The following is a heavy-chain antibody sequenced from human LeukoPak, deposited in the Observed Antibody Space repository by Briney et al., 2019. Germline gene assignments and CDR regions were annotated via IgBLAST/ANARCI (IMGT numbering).Heavy chain of an antibody. Sequence: GGSLRLSCAASGFTFDDYAMPWVRQAPGKGLEWVSGISWNSGSIGYADSVKGRFTISRDNAKNSLYLQMNSLRAEDTALYYCAKVDHGSGYPDYWGQGTLVTVSS. CDR1: GFTFDDYA. CDR3: AKVDHGSGYPDY. D-gene: IGHD3-22*01. CDR2: ISWNSGSI. V-gene: IGHV3-9*01. J-gene: IGHJ4*02.